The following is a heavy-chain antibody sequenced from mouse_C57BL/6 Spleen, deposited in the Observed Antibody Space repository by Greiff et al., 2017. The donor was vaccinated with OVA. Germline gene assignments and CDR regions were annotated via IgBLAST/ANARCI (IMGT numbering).Heavy chain of an antibody. CDR1: GFTFSDYY. CDR2: INYDGSST. V-gene: IGHV5-16*01. D-gene: IGHD1-1*01. CDR3: ASYGSSYRFAY. Sequence: EVQLVESEGGLVQPGSSMKLSCTASGFTFSDYYMAWVRQVPEKGLEWVANINYDGSSTYYLDSLKSRFIISRDNAKNILYLQMSSLKSEDTATYYCASYGSSYRFAYWGQGTLVTVSA. J-gene: IGHJ3*01.